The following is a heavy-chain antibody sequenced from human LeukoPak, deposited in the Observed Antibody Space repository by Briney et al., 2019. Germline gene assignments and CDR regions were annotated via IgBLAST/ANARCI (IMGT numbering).Heavy chain of an antibody. CDR1: GGSISSYY. CDR3: ARDSGSHDY. Sequence: SETLSLTCTVSGGSISSYYWSWIRQPPGKGLEWIGYIYYSGSTNYNPSLKSRVTISVDTSKNQFSLKLSSVTAADTAVYYCARDSGSHDYWGQGTLVTVSS. J-gene: IGHJ4*02. V-gene: IGHV4-59*01. CDR2: IYYSGST. D-gene: IGHD1-26*01.